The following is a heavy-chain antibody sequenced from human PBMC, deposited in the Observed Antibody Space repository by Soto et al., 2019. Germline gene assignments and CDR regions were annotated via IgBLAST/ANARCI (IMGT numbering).Heavy chain of an antibody. CDR1: GFTFSSYG. D-gene: IGHD6-13*01. CDR3: AKEGIVDSSSWYFDY. J-gene: IGHJ4*02. Sequence: GGSLRLSCAASGFTFSSYGMHWVRQAPGKGLEWVAVISYDGSNKYYADSVKGRFTISRDNSKNTLYLQMNSLRAEDTAVYYCAKEGIVDSSSWYFDYWGQGTLVTVSS. CDR2: ISYDGSNK. V-gene: IGHV3-30*18.